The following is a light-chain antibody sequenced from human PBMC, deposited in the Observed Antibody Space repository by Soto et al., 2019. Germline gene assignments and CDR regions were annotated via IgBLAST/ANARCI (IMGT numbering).Light chain of an antibody. CDR1: QYISTY. CDR2: VAS. V-gene: IGKV1-39*01. CDR3: QESYSTS. Sequence: DIQMTQSPSSLSASVGDSLTITCRASQYISTYLNWYQQKPRKAPKLLIYVASNLHSGVPTRFSGSGSWTDFTLTISSLQPEDIATYYCQESYSTSFGQGTKVDIK. J-gene: IGKJ1*01.